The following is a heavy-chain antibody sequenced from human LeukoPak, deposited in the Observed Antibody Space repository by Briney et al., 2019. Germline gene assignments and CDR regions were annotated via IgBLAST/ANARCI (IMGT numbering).Heavy chain of an antibody. CDR2: IIPIFGTA. D-gene: IGHD3-3*01. CDR3: ARVWSGIRDRLDRFDY. V-gene: IGHV1-69*13. Sequence: SVKVSCKAPGGTFSSYAISWVRQAPGQGLEWMGGIIPIFGTANYAQKFQGRVTITADESTSTAYMELSSLRSEDTAVYYCARVWSGIRDRLDRFDYWGQGTLVIVSS. CDR1: GGTFSSYA. J-gene: IGHJ4*02.